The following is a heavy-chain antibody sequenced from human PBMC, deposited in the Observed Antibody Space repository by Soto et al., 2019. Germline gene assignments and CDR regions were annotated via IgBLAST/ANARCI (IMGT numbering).Heavy chain of an antibody. J-gene: IGHJ4*02. CDR3: ATEIGDLLRFLEWSYYFDY. CDR1: GYTITELS. Sequence: GASVKVCCKVSGYTITELSMHWVRQAPGKGLEWMGGFDPEDGETIYAQKFQGRVTMTEDTSTDTAYMELSSLRSEDTAVYYCATEIGDLLRFLEWSYYFDYWGQGTLVTVSS. D-gene: IGHD3-3*01. CDR2: FDPEDGET. V-gene: IGHV1-24*01.